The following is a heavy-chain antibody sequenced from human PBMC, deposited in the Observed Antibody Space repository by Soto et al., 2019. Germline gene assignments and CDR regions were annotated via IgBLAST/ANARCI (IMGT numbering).Heavy chain of an antibody. V-gene: IGHV4-39*01. D-gene: IGHD6-19*01. CDR1: GDSVNSDNYY. CDR2: IYFSGST. Sequence: SETMSLTCDVFGDSVNSDNYYWTWIRQPPGKDLEWIGNIYFSGSTYYNPSLNSRVTLSIDTSKNHFSLKLTSVTAADTAMYYCARHRAVAGLDYWGQGTLVTVSS. CDR3: ARHRAVAGLDY. J-gene: IGHJ4*02.